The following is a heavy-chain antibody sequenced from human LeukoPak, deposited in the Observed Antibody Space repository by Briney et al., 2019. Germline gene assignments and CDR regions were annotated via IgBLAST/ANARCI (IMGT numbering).Heavy chain of an antibody. Sequence: SETLSLTCTVSGASISSYYWSWIRQPPGKGLEWIGYICYSGNTNYNPSLKSRVTISVDTSKNQFSLRLSSVTAADTAVYYCARDYDSSGWYDYCGQGSLATVSS. CDR1: GASISSYY. CDR3: ARDYDSSGWYDY. V-gene: IGHV4-59*01. CDR2: ICYSGNT. J-gene: IGHJ4*02. D-gene: IGHD6-19*01.